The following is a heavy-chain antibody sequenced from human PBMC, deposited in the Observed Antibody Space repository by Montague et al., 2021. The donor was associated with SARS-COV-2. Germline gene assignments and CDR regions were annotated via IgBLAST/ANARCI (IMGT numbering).Heavy chain of an antibody. CDR2: IYSDGTT. V-gene: IGHV3-66*01. CDR3: ARDSMAAAAWWYYGMDV. J-gene: IGHJ6*02. D-gene: IGHD6-25*01. CDR1: GFTVSTNY. Sequence: SLRLSCAASGFTVSTNYMSWVRQAPGKGLEWVSVIYSDGTTYYADSVNGRFTISRDNSKNTLYLHMDSLRAEDTAVYYCARDSMAAAAWWYYGMDVWGQGTTVTAS.